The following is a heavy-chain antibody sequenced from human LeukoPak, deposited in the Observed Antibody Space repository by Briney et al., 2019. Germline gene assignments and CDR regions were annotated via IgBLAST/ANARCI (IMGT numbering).Heavy chain of an antibody. J-gene: IGHJ4*02. CDR1: GFTFSSYW. Sequence: GGSLRLSCAASGFTFSSYWMSWVRQAPGKGLEWVANIKQDGSEKYYVDSVKGRFTISRDNAKNSLYLQMNSLRAEDTAVYYCARDLRLCPRYCTGGTPLDWCQGPLVTV. CDR3: ARDLRLCPRYCTGGTPLD. CDR2: IKQDGSEK. D-gene: IGHD2-8*01. V-gene: IGHV3-7*01.